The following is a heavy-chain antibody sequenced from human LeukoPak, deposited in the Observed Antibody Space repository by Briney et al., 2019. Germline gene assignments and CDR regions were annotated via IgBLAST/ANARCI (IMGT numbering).Heavy chain of an antibody. CDR2: IKSKTYGGTT. J-gene: IGHJ4*02. D-gene: IGHD3-22*01. CDR1: GFTFSNAW. Sequence: PGGSVTLSCAASGFTFSNAWMSWVRQAPGEGREWVGRIKSKTYGGTTDYAARGKGRFTISRDELKNTLYLQMNRLKTEDTAVYYCTTAPYYYDSSGYSFDYWGQGTLVTVSS. V-gene: IGHV3-15*01. CDR3: TTAPYYYDSSGYSFDY.